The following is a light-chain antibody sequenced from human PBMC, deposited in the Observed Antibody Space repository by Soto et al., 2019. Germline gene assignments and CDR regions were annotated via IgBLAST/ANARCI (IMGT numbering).Light chain of an antibody. CDR1: TGAVTSNHH. J-gene: IGLJ2*01. V-gene: IGLV7-46*01. Sequence: QAVVTQQPSLTVTPGGTVTITCGSSTGAVTSNHHPYWFQQKAGQAHMTLIYDTSNKHSWTPARFSGSLLEDKAALTLSRSQPEDESHYYSLLSYNSTRVFGGGTKLTVL. CDR3: LLSYNSTRV. CDR2: DTS.